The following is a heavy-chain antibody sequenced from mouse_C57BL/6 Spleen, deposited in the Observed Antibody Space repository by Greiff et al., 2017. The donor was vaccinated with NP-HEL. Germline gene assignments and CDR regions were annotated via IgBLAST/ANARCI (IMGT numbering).Heavy chain of an antibody. CDR3: TTLITTAYYYAMDY. V-gene: IGHV14-4*01. D-gene: IGHD1-1*01. J-gene: IGHJ4*01. Sequence: EVQLQQSGAELVMPGASVKLSCTASGFNIKDDYMHWVKQRPEQGLEWIGWIDPENGDTEYASKFQGKATITADTSSNTAYLQLSSLTSEDTAVYYCTTLITTAYYYAMDYWGQGTSVTVSS. CDR2: IDPENGDT. CDR1: GFNIKDDY.